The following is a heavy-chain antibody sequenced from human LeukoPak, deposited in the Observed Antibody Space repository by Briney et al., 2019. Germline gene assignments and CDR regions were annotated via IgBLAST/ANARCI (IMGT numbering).Heavy chain of an antibody. CDR2: IKEDGSER. Sequence: QAGGSLRLSCGASGFTFSTYWMSWVRQAPGKGLEWVANIKEDGSERNYVDSVKGRFTIYRDNAKNSLYLQMNSLRAEDTAVYYCARAYYYDSSGYPFDYWGQGTLVTVSS. J-gene: IGHJ4*02. CDR3: ARAYYYDSSGYPFDY. D-gene: IGHD3-22*01. CDR1: GFTFSTYW. V-gene: IGHV3-7*01.